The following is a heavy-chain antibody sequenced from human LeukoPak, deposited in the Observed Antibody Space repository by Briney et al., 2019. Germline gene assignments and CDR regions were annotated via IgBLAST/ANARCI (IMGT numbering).Heavy chain of an antibody. CDR1: GYTFTSYD. V-gene: IGHV1-8*03. D-gene: IGHD3-3*01. Sequence: GASVKVSCKASGYTFTSYDINWVRQATGQGLEWMGWMNPNSGNTGYAQKFQGRVTITRNTSISTAYMELSSLRSEDTAVYYCARGEPDFWSGLPRFWGQGTLVTVSS. J-gene: IGHJ4*02. CDR3: ARGEPDFWSGLPRF. CDR2: MNPNSGNT.